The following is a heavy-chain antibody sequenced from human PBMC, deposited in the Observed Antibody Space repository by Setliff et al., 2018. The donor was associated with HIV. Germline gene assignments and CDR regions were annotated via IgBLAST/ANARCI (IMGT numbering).Heavy chain of an antibody. Sequence: KTSETLSLTCTVSGGSISSYYWSWIRQPAGKGLEWIGRIYASGRTNYNPSLTSRVTLSVDTSKNQFSLKVTSVTAADTAVYYCAREIQFSATTYYYYYMDDWGRGTTVTVSS. D-gene: IGHD5-18*01. CDR3: AREIQFSATTYYYYYMDD. CDR1: GGSISSYY. V-gene: IGHV4-4*07. J-gene: IGHJ6*03. CDR2: IYASGRT.